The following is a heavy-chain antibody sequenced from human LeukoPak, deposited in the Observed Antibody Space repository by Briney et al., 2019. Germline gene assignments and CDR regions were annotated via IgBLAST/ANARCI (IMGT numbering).Heavy chain of an antibody. J-gene: IGHJ4*02. CDR3: ARLTGATLGSPYYFDY. Sequence: PSETLSLTCTVSGGSINGYYWSWIRQHPGKGLEWIGYIYYSGSTYYNPSLKSRVTISVDTSKNQFSLKLSSVTAADTAVYYCARLTGATLGSPYYFDYWGQGTLVTVSS. V-gene: IGHV4-31*03. D-gene: IGHD7-27*01. CDR2: IYYSGST. CDR1: GGSINGYY.